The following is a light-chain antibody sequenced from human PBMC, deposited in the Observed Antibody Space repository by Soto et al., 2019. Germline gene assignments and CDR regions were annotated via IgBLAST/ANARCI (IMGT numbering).Light chain of an antibody. CDR3: QQRSNWPIT. CDR1: QSVSHY. V-gene: IGKV3-11*01. J-gene: IGKJ5*01. Sequence: DIVVTQSPCTLSLSQRDRATLSCRASQSVSHYYLAWYQQKPGQAPKILIYDASNRATGIPARFSGSGSGTDFTLTISSLEPEDFAVYYCQQRSNWPITFGQGTRLEIK. CDR2: DAS.